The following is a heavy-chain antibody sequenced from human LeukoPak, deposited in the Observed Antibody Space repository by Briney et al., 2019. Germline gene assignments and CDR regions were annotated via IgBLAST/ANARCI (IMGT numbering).Heavy chain of an antibody. V-gene: IGHV4-30-2*05. Sequence: SETLSLTCAVSGGSISSGGYSWSWIRQPPGKGLEWIGYIYNSGSAYYNPSLKSRVTISVDTSRNQFSLKVRSVTAADTAVYYCARGGRRGYLAEHYWGQGTLVTVSS. D-gene: IGHD3-22*01. CDR1: GGSISSGGYS. J-gene: IGHJ4*02. CDR2: IYNSGSA. CDR3: ARGGRRGYLAEHY.